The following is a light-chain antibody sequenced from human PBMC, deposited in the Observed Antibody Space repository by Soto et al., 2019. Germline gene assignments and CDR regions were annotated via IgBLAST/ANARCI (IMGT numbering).Light chain of an antibody. J-gene: IGKJ1*01. CDR2: GAS. CDR1: QSVSSN. CDR3: QQYNNRPT. Sequence: DIVMTQSPATLSVSPGERATLSCRASQSVSSNLVWYQQKPGQAPRLLIYGASTRATGIPARFSGSGSGTEFTLTISSLQSEDFAVYYCQQYNNRPTFGQGTKVELK. V-gene: IGKV3-15*01.